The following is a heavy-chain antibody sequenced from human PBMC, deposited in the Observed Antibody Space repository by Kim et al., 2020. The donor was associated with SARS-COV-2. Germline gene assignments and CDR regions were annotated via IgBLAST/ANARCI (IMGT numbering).Heavy chain of an antibody. D-gene: IGHD2-15*01. CDR1: GYTFTGYY. V-gene: IGHV1-2*04. CDR3: ARDRASGNYCSGGSCYGMDV. Sequence: ASVKVSCKASGYTFTGYYMHWVRQAPGQGLEWMGWINPNSGGTNYAQKFQGWVTMTRDTSISTAYMELSRLRSDDTAVYYCARDRASGNYCSGGSCYGMDVWGQGTTVTVSS. CDR2: INPNSGGT. J-gene: IGHJ6*02.